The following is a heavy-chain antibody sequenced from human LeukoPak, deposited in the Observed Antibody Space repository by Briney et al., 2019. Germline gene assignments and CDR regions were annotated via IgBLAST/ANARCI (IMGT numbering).Heavy chain of an antibody. CDR3: ARVVCTSTNCYAPSHLDY. J-gene: IGHJ4*02. Sequence: PSETLSLTCTVPGASISSGDYFWSWIRQPPGKGLEWIGYLYYSGSPFYNPSLKRRLTMSVDTSKNQFYLQLNSMTAADTAVYYCARVVCTSTNCYAPSHLDYWGQGTLVTVSS. V-gene: IGHV4-30-4*01. D-gene: IGHD2-2*01. CDR1: GASISSGDYF. CDR2: LYYSGSP.